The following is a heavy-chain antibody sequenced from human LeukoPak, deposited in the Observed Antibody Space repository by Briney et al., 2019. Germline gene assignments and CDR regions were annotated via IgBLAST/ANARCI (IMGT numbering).Heavy chain of an antibody. CDR1: GFTVSSNY. CDR2: IKQDGSEK. CDR3: ARERKLWFRGNFDY. J-gene: IGHJ4*02. Sequence: GGSLRLSCAASGFTVSSNYMSWVRQAPGKGLEWVANIKQDGSEKYYVDSVKGRFTISRDNAKNSLYLQMNSLRAEDTAVYYCARERKLWFRGNFDYWGQGTLVTVSS. D-gene: IGHD5-18*01. V-gene: IGHV3-7*01.